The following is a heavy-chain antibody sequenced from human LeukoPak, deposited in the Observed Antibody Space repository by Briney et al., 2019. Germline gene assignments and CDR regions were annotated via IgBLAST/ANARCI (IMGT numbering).Heavy chain of an antibody. CDR3: AKAARKNGRYAPMLKYYFAS. V-gene: IGHV3-9*01. CDR2: ISWNGGGI. Sequence: CMSLRLSCAASGFSFDDFSMHWVRQAPGKGLEWVSGISWNGGGIVYADSVKGRFTISRDNAKNSLYLQMNSLRAEDTAFYYCAKAARKNGRYAPMLKYYFASWGQGTLVTASS. J-gene: IGHJ4*02. D-gene: IGHD1-14*01. CDR1: GFSFDDFS.